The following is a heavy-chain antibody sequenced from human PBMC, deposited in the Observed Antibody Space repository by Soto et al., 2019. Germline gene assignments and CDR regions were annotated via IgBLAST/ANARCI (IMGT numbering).Heavy chain of an antibody. V-gene: IGHV4-4*07. D-gene: IGHD6-13*01. CDR3: ARSPSTTAAGFGMDV. J-gene: IGHJ6*02. CDR1: GGSISSYY. Sequence: PSETLSLTSTVSGGSISSYYWSWIRQPAGKGLEWIGRIYASGSTNYNPSLKSRVTMSVDTSKNQFSLKVTSLTAADTAVDYCARSPSTTAAGFGMDVWGQGTTVTVSS. CDR2: IYASGST.